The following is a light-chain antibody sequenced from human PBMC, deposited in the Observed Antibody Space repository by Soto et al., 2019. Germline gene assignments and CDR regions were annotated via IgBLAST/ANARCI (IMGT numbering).Light chain of an antibody. CDR3: AAWDDSLNGYYV. J-gene: IGLJ1*01. Sequence: VLTQPPSASGTPGQRVTISCSDSSSNIGSNTVNWYQQLPGTAPKLLIYSNNQRPSGVPDRFSGSKSGTSASLAISGLQSEDEADYYCAAWDDSLNGYYVFGTGTKVTVL. V-gene: IGLV1-44*01. CDR2: SNN. CDR1: SSNIGSNT.